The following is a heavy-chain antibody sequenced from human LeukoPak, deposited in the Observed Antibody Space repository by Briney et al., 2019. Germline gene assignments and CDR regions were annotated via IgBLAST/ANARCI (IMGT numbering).Heavy chain of an antibody. D-gene: IGHD6-13*01. V-gene: IGHV4-59*01. Sequence: PSETLSLTCTVSGDSISSYYWSWIRQPPGKGLEWIGYIYHSGSTNYNPSLKSRVTISADTSKDQFSLKLASVTAADTAVYYCAREYSSSSPFDPWGQGTLVTVSS. J-gene: IGHJ5*02. CDR2: IYHSGST. CDR1: GDSISSYY. CDR3: AREYSSSSPFDP.